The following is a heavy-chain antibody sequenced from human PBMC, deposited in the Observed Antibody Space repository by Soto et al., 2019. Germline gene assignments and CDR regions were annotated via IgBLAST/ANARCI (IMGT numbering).Heavy chain of an antibody. V-gene: IGHV3-49*05. CDR1: GFTFGDYA. Sequence: EVQLVESGGGLVKPGRSLRLSCTASGFTFGDYAMSWFRQAPGKGLEWVGFIRSKAYGGTTEYAASVKGRFTISRDDSKTIAYLERNGLKPENTAVYYCTRDGVGWVTPIIYWGKGTLATVSP. CDR3: TRDGVGWVTPIIY. J-gene: IGHJ4*02. CDR2: IRSKAYGGTT. D-gene: IGHD2-21*02.